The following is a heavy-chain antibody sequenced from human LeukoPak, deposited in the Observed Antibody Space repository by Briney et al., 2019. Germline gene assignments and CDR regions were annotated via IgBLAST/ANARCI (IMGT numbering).Heavy chain of an antibody. CDR3: AKRATRDYYYYGMDV. Sequence: GGSLRLSCAASGFTFSSYDMSWVRRAPGKGLEWVSAISGSGGSPYYADSVKGRFTISRDNSKNTLYLQMNSLRAEDTAVYYCAKRATRDYYYYGMDVWGQGTTVTVSS. V-gene: IGHV3-23*01. J-gene: IGHJ6*02. CDR2: ISGSGGSP. CDR1: GFTFSSYD.